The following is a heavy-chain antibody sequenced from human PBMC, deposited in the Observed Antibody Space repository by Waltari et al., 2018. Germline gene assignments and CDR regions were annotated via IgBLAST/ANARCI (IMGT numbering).Heavy chain of an antibody. Sequence: QVQLVESGGGVVQPGRSLRLSCAASGFTFSSYAMHSVRQAPGKGLEWVAVISYDGSTKYYADSVKGRFTSSRDNSKNTLYLQTNSLRAEDTAVYYCARDGIAAAHFDYWGQGTLVTVSS. CDR2: ISYDGSTK. V-gene: IGHV3-30-3*01. D-gene: IGHD6-13*01. CDR3: ARDGIAAAHFDY. CDR1: GFTFSSYA. J-gene: IGHJ4*02.